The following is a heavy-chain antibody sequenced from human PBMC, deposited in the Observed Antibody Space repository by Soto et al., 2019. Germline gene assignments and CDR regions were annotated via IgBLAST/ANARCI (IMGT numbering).Heavy chain of an antibody. D-gene: IGHD5-12*01. J-gene: IGHJ3*02. CDR2: INPNSGGT. Sequence: ASVKVSCKASGYTFTGYYMHWVRQAPGQGLEWMGWINPNSGGTNYAQKFRGWVTMTRDTSISTAYMELSRLRSDDTAVYYCARDYGGYDYPSSAFDIWGQGPMVTVSS. CDR1: GYTFTGYY. CDR3: ARDYGGYDYPSSAFDI. V-gene: IGHV1-2*04.